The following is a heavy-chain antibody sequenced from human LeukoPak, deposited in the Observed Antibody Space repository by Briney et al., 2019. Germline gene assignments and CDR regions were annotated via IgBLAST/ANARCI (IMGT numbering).Heavy chain of an antibody. CDR1: GYTFTSYG. J-gene: IGHJ4*02. D-gene: IGHD5-18*01. CDR3: ARVVAELWFFDY. CDR2: ISAYNGNT. Sequence: ASVKVSCKASGYTFTSYGISWVRQAPGQGLEWMGWISAYNGNTNYAQKLQGRVTMTTGTSTSTAYMELRSLRSDDTAVYYCARVVAELWFFDYWGQGTLVTVSS. V-gene: IGHV1-18*01.